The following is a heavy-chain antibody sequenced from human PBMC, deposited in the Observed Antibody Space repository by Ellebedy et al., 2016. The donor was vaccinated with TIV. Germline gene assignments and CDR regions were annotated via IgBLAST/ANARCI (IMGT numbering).Heavy chain of an antibody. CDR2: ISYDANNK. V-gene: IGHV3-30*03. CDR1: GFTFSSYD. CDR3: ATSRARVY. D-gene: IGHD5/OR15-5a*01. J-gene: IGHJ3*01. Sequence: GESLKISCAASGFTFSSYDMHWVRQAPGKGLEWVALISYDANNKYYADSVKGRFTISRDNSKNTLYLQMNTLRPEDKAVYYCATSRARVYWGQGTIVTVSS.